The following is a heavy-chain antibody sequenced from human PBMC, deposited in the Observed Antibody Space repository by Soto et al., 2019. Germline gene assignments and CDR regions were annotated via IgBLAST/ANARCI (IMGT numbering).Heavy chain of an antibody. CDR2: ISYDGSNK. CDR1: GFTFSSYG. J-gene: IGHJ6*02. V-gene: IGHV3-30*18. D-gene: IGHD4-4*01. Sequence: GSLRLSCAASGFTFSSYGMHWVRQAPGKGLEWVAVISYDGSNKYYADSVKGRFTISRDNSKNTLYLQMNSLRAEDTAVYYCAKDRLRYSNSYYYYYGMDVWGQGTTVTVSS. CDR3: AKDRLRYSNSYYYYYGMDV.